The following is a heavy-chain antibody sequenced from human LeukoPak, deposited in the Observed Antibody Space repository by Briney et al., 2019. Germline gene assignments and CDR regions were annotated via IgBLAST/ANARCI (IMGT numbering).Heavy chain of an antibody. V-gene: IGHV4-59*01. CDR3: ATGSASSTSDAFDI. J-gene: IGHJ3*02. D-gene: IGHD2-15*01. CDR1: GASIYNYY. Sequence: PSETLSLTCTVSGASIYNYYWTWIRQPPGKGLEWIGFIHHSGSSNYNPSLEGRVTTTVRTSKNQVVLKLTSVAAADTAVYYCATGSASSTSDAFDIWGQGTMVAVSS. CDR2: IHHSGSS.